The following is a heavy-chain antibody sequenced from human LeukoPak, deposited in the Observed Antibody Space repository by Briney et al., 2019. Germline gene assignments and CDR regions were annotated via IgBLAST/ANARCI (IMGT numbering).Heavy chain of an antibody. J-gene: IGHJ4*02. CDR2: INPYSGAT. D-gene: IGHD4-17*01. V-gene: IGHV1-2*02. CDR3: ARDAEDFYGNLETDY. CDR1: GYTFTGYY. Sequence: ASVKVSCKASGYTFTGYYMHWVRQAPGQGLEWMGWINPYSGATDYAQKFRGRVAMTRDKSIRTAYMELSRLTSGDTAVYYCARDAEDFYGNLETDYWGQGTPVTVSS.